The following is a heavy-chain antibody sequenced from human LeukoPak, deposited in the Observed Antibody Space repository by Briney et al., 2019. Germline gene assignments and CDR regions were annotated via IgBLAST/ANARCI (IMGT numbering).Heavy chain of an antibody. CDR1: GGSFSGYY. J-gene: IGHJ4*02. V-gene: IGHV4-34*01. Sequence: SEILSLTCAVYGGSFSGYYWSWIRQPPGKGLEWIGEINHSGSTNYNPSLKSRVTISVDTSKNQFSLKLSSVTAADTAVYYCARVSRYWGQGTLVTVSS. CDR3: ARVSRY. CDR2: INHSGST.